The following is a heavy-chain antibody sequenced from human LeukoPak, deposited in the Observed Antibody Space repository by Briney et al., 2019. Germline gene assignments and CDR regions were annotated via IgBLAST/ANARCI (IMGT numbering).Heavy chain of an antibody. CDR2: IYYSGST. J-gene: IGHJ4*02. V-gene: IGHV4-31*03. Sequence: SETLSLTCTVSGGSISSGGYYWSWIRQHPGKGLEWIGYIYYSGSTYYNPSLKSRVTISVDTSKNQFSLKLSSVTAADTAVYYCARLVSLWFGELFGGFDYWGQGTLVTVSS. CDR3: ARLVSLWFGELFGGFDY. D-gene: IGHD3-10*01. CDR1: GGSISSGGYY.